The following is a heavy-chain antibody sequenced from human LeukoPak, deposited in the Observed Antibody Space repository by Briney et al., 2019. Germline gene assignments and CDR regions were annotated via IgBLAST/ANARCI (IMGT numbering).Heavy chain of an antibody. Sequence: GGSLRLSCAASGFTFSDYYMNWIRQAPGKGLEWVSYISSSSSPIYYADSVKGRFTISRDNAKNSLYLDMNSLRDEDTAVYYCATEDSGRFHWGQGTLVTVSS. CDR3: ATEDSGRFH. D-gene: IGHD6-19*01. CDR2: ISSSSSPI. V-gene: IGHV3-11*04. CDR1: GFTFSDYY. J-gene: IGHJ4*02.